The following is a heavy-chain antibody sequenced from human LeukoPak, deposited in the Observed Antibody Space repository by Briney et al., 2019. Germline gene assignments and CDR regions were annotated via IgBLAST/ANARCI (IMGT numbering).Heavy chain of an antibody. Sequence: SETLSLTCTVSGDSMSSHFWSWIRQPAGKGLEWIGRIYTSGSTNYSPSLNSRVTMSVDTSKNQFSLRLSSVTAADTAVYYCARDFDSWGQGTLVTVSS. CDR1: GDSMSSHF. CDR2: IYTSGST. V-gene: IGHV4-4*07. J-gene: IGHJ4*02. CDR3: ARDFDS.